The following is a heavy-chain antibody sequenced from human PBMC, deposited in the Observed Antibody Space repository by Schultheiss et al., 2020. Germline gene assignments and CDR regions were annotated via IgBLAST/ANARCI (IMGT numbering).Heavy chain of an antibody. Sequence: GGSLRLSCAASGFTFSSYGMHWVRQAPGKGLEWVAVISYDGSNKYYADSVKGRFTISRDNSKNTLYLQMNSLRAEDTAVYYCARDLGLQLRDWFDPWGQGTLVTVSS. D-gene: IGHD5-24*01. CDR1: GFTFSSYG. CDR3: ARDLGLQLRDWFDP. J-gene: IGHJ5*02. V-gene: IGHV3-30*03. CDR2: ISYDGSNK.